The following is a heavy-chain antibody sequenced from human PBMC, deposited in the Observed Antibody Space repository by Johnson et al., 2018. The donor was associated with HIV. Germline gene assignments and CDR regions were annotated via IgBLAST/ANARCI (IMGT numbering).Heavy chain of an antibody. V-gene: IGHV3-11*04. CDR3: ARDSTPWGGDYVGYAFDI. CDR1: GFSFSDYY. J-gene: IGHJ3*02. CDR2: ISSSGVTK. D-gene: IGHD4-17*01. Sequence: VQLVESGGDLVKPGGSLRLSCAASGFSFSDYYMSWIRQAPGKGLQWVSFISSSGVTKYYADSVKGRFTISRDNAKKSLYLQMNSLRAEDTALYYCARDSTPWGGDYVGYAFDIWGRGTMVTVSS.